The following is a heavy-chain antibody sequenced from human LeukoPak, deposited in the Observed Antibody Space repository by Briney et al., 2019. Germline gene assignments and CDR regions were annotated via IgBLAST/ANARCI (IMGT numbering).Heavy chain of an antibody. D-gene: IGHD3-3*01. Sequence: ASVKVSCKASGYTFTSYGISWVRQAPGQGLEWKGWISAYNGNTNYAQKLQGRVTMTTDTSTSTAYMELWSLRSDDTAVYYCARDGPSYYDFWSGYRYAFDIWGQGTMVTVSS. J-gene: IGHJ3*02. CDR2: ISAYNGNT. CDR3: ARDGPSYYDFWSGYRYAFDI. CDR1: GYTFTSYG. V-gene: IGHV1-18*01.